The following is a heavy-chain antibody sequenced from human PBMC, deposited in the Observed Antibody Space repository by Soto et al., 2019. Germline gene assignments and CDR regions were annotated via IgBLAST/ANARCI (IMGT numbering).Heavy chain of an antibody. CDR1: GFTFSSYA. J-gene: IGHJ6*02. CDR2: ISYDGSNK. CDR3: ARDRDSSWNYYYYGMDV. Sequence: GSLRLSCAASGFTFSSYAMHWVRQAPGKGLEWVAVISYDGSNKYYADSVKGRFTISRDNSKNTLYLQMNSLRAEDTAVYYCARDRDSSWNYYYYGMDVWGQGTTVTVSS. D-gene: IGHD6-13*01. V-gene: IGHV3-30-3*01.